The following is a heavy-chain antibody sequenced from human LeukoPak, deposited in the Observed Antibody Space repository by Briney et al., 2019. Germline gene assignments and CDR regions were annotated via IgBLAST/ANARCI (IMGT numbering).Heavy chain of an antibody. CDR1: GYTFTSYD. Sequence: GASVKVSCKASGYTFTSYDINWVRQATGQGLEWMGWMNPNSGNTGYAQKFQGRVTMTRNNSISTAYMELTSLRSEDKAVYYCARRTGWFGELYHYYYMDVWGKGTTVTVSS. CDR2: MNPNSGNT. V-gene: IGHV1-8*01. CDR3: ARRTGWFGELYHYYYMDV. D-gene: IGHD3-10*01. J-gene: IGHJ6*03.